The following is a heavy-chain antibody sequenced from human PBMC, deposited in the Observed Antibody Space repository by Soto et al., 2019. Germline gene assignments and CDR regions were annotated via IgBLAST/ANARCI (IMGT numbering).Heavy chain of an antibody. Sequence: QVQLVESGGGVVQPGRYLRLSCAASGCTFSSYGMHWVRQAPGKGLEWVAVIWYDGSNKYYADSVKGRFTISRDNSKNTLYLQMNSLRAEDTAVYYCARDPWYGGYDRERDFWGQGTLVTVSS. J-gene: IGHJ4*02. CDR2: IWYDGSNK. CDR3: ARDPWYGGYDRERDF. V-gene: IGHV3-33*01. CDR1: GCTFSSYG. D-gene: IGHD5-12*01.